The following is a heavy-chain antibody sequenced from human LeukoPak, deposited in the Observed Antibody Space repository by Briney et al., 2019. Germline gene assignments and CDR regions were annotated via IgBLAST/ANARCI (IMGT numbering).Heavy chain of an antibody. CDR1: GYTFTSYD. J-gene: IGHJ5*02. CDR2: MNPNSGNT. D-gene: IGHD2-2*01. CDR3: AREVEGCSSTSCYESPMFDP. Sequence: ASVKVPCKASGYTFTSYDINWVRQATGQGLEWMGWMNPNSGNTGYAQKFQGRVTMTRNTSISTAYMELSSLRSEDTAVYYCAREVEGCSSTSCYESPMFDPWGQGTLVTVSS. V-gene: IGHV1-8*01.